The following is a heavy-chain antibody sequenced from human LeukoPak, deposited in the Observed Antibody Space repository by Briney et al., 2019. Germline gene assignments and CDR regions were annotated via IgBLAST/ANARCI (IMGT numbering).Heavy chain of an antibody. D-gene: IGHD3-22*01. CDR2: IYYSGST. Sequence: SETLSLTCTVSGGSISSYYWSWIRQPPGMGLEWIGYIYYSGSTNYNPSLKSRVTISVDTSKNQFSLKLSSVTAADTAVYYCARDHYYDSSGPNYYMDVWGKGTRSPSP. J-gene: IGHJ6*03. CDR1: GGSISSYY. CDR3: ARDHYYDSSGPNYYMDV. V-gene: IGHV4-59*01.